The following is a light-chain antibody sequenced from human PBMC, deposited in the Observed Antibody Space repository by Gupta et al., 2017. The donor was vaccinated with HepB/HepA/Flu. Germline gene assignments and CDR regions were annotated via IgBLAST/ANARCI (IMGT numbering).Light chain of an antibody. V-gene: IGLV3-25*03. CDR2: KDS. J-gene: IGLJ2*01. CDR3: QSADSSGTYVV. CDR1: ALPKQY. Sequence: QXXXXTXPGDALPKQYAYWYQQKPGKAPVLVIYKDSERPSGIPERFSGSSSGTTVTLTISGVQAEDEADYYCQSADSSGTYVVFGGGTKLTVL.